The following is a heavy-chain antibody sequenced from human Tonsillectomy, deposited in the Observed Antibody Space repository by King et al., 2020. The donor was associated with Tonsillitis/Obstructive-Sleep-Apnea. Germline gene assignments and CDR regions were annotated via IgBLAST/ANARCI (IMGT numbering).Heavy chain of an antibody. CDR1: GFTFSNAW. CDR2: IKSKTDGGTT. Sequence: VQLVESGGGLVKPGGSLRLSCAASGFTFSNAWMSWVRQAPGKGLEWVGRIKSKTDGGTTAYAEPVKGRFTITRDDSKKRRYLQMNSLKTEDTAVYYCTTDVWYYFDYWGQGTLVTVSS. J-gene: IGHJ4*02. V-gene: IGHV3-15*01. D-gene: IGHD2-8*01. CDR3: TTDVWYYFDY.